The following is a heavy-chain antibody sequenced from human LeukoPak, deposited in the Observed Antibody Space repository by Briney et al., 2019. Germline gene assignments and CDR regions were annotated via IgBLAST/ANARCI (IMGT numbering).Heavy chain of an antibody. D-gene: IGHD5-18*01. CDR3: ASSFFNGYSYGFDY. CDR2: IYSGGNT. V-gene: IGHV3-66*01. Sequence: PGGSLRLSCAASEFTFSNNYMNWARQAPGKGLEWVSVIYSGGNTYYADSVKGRFTISRDNSKSTLYLQMNSLRAEDTAVYYCASSFFNGYSYGFDYWGQGTLVTVSS. CDR1: EFTFSNNY. J-gene: IGHJ4*02.